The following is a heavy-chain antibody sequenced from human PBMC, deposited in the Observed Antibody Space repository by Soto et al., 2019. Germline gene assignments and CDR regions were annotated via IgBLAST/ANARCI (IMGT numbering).Heavy chain of an antibody. CDR1: GFTFTSYA. J-gene: IGHJ4*02. CDR2: ITGGGDNT. Sequence: EVQLLESGGDLVQPGGYLRLSCAASGFTFTSYAMSWIRQAPGKGLEWVSAITGGGDNTYYADSVKGRFTISRDNTKNKLYLQMNSLRAGDTAFYYWTQDGGSRDWLTVNWGQGTLVTVSS. V-gene: IGHV3-23*01. CDR3: TQDGGSRDWLTVN. D-gene: IGHD3-9*01.